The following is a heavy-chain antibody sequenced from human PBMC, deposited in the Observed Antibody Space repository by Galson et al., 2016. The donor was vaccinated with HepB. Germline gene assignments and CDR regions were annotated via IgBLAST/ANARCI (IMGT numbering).Heavy chain of an antibody. CDR3: VRQWDFDY. CDR1: GYSLTTYW. J-gene: IGHJ4*02. D-gene: IGHD1-26*01. Sequence: QSGAEVKQPGESLKISCKALGYSLTTYWIGWVRQMPGKGLEWMGLIYPDDSDTSYGPSFQGQVTISADKSTNTAYLQWRSLKASDTAMYYCVRQWDFDYWGQGTLVTVSS. CDR2: IYPDDSDT. V-gene: IGHV5-51*01.